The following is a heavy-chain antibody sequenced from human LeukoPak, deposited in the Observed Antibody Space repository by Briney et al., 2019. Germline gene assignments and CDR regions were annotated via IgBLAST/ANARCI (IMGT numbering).Heavy chain of an antibody. D-gene: IGHD5-18*01. CDR1: GFTLSSYE. Sequence: GGSLRLSCTASGFTLSSYEMSWIRQAPGKGLEWVSSIDYSGGSTYYADSVKGRFTISRDNSKNTLYLQMNSLRAEDSAVYYCAKGERYSYGPPFDYWGQGTLVTVSS. J-gene: IGHJ4*02. V-gene: IGHV3-23*01. CDR3: AKGERYSYGPPFDY. CDR2: IDYSGGST.